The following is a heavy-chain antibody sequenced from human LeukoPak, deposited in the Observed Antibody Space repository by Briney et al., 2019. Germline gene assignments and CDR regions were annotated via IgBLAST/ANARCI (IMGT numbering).Heavy chain of an antibody. D-gene: IGHD3-3*01. CDR3: ARDGTYYDFWSGYYQPLPSYYYYMDV. CDR2: INSDGGST. Sequence: PGGSLRLSCAASGFTFSSYWMHWVRQAPGKGLVWVSRINSDGGSTSYADSVKGRFTISRDNAKNTLYLQMNSLRAEDTAVYYCARDGTYYDFWSGYYQPLPSYYYYMDVWGKGTTVTVSS. V-gene: IGHV3-74*01. CDR1: GFTFSSYW. J-gene: IGHJ6*03.